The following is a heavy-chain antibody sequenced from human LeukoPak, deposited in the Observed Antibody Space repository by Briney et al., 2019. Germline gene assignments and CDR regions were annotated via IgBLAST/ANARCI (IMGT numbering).Heavy chain of an antibody. CDR2: IWYDGSNK. V-gene: IGHV3-33*03. Sequence: PGGSLRLSCAASGFTFSSYGMHWVRQAPGKGLEWVALIWYDGSNKYYADSVKGRFTISRDNAKDTLYLQMNSLRVDDTAVYYCATAGQWRFDSWGLGTLVTVSS. CDR3: ATAGQWRFDS. J-gene: IGHJ4*02. D-gene: IGHD6-19*01. CDR1: GFTFSSYG.